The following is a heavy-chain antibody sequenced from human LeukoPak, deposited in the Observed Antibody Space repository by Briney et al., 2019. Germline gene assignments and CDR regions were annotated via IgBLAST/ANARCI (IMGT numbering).Heavy chain of an antibody. CDR3: ARGLRYFDWLSNDAFDI. CDR2: IYHSGST. J-gene: IGHJ3*02. Sequence: PTQTLSLTCTVSGGSISSGGYYWSWIRQPPGKGLEWIGYIYHSGSTYYNPSLKSRVTISVDTSKNQFSLKLSSVTAADTAVYYCARGLRYFDWLSNDAFDIWGQGTMVIVSS. CDR1: GGSISSGGYY. D-gene: IGHD3-9*01. V-gene: IGHV4-30-2*01.